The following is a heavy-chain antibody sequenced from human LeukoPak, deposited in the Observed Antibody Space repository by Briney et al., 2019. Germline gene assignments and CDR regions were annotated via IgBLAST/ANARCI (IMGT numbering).Heavy chain of an antibody. CDR1: GFTFDDYA. J-gene: IGHJ4*02. D-gene: IGHD3-22*01. Sequence: PGGSLRLSCAASGFTFDDYAMHWVRQAPGKGLEWVSGISWNSGSIGYADSVKGRFTISRDNAKNSLYLQMNSLRAEDTALYYCAKDIRDSSGYSGPFNYWGQGTLVTVSS. CDR2: ISWNSGSI. V-gene: IGHV3-9*01. CDR3: AKDIRDSSGYSGPFNY.